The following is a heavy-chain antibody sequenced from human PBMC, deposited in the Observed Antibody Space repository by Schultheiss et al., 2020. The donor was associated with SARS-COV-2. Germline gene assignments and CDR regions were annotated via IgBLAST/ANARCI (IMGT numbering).Heavy chain of an antibody. CDR2: IYYSGST. V-gene: IGHV4-4*02. CDR3: ARHSYCSSTSCYAGAFDI. CDR1: GGSISSSNW. J-gene: IGHJ3*02. D-gene: IGHD2-2*01. Sequence: SETLSLTCTVSGGSISSSNWWSWVRQPPGKGLEWIGYIYYSGSTNYNPSLESRVTISVDTSKNQFSLKLSSVTAADTAVYYCARHSYCSSTSCYAGAFDIWGQGTMVTVSS.